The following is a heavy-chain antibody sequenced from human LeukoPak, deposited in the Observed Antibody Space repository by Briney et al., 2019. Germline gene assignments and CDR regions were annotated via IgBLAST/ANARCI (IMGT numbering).Heavy chain of an antibody. CDR2: ISSSSRHI. V-gene: IGHV3-21*01. CDR3: ARAIVGATTGTVDL. CDR1: GXTFSRYT. D-gene: IGHD1-26*01. J-gene: IGHJ5*02. Sequence: GGSLRLSCAASGXTFSRYTMNWVRQAPGKGLEWVSSISSSSRHIYYADSVKGRLTISRDNANNSLFLQMNSLRVDDTAVYYCARAIVGATTGTVDLWGQGTLVTVSS.